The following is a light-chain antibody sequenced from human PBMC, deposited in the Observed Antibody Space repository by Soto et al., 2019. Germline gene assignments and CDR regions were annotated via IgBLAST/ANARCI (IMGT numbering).Light chain of an antibody. J-gene: IGKJ4*01. CDR1: QSVSSSY. CDR3: QQRSDWPLT. Sequence: EIVLTQSPGTLSLSPGERATLSCRASQSVSSSYLAWYQQKPGQAPRLLIYGASSRVTGLPARFSGSGSGTDFSLTISSLEPEDFSVYYCQQRSDWPLTFGGGTKGDIK. V-gene: IGKV3D-20*02. CDR2: GAS.